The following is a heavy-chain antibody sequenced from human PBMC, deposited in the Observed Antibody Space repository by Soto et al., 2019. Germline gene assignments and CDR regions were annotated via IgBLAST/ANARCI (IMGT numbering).Heavy chain of an antibody. J-gene: IGHJ4*02. Sequence: PGGSLRLSCAASGFTFSSYAMSWVRQAPGKGLEWVSAISGSGGSTYYADSVKGRFTISRDNSKNTLYLQMNSLRAEDTAVYYCANDRKVIANRTHDYWGQGTLVTVSS. CDR2: ISGSGGST. V-gene: IGHV3-23*01. CDR3: ANDRKVIANRTHDY. D-gene: IGHD3-22*01. CDR1: GFTFSSYA.